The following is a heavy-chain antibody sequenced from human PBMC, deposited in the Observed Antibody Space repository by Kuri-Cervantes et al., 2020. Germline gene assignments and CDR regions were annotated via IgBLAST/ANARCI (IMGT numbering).Heavy chain of an antibody. Sequence: SGPTLVKPTQTLTLTCTFSGFSLSTNGMRVSWIRQPPGKALEWLARIDWDDDKFYSTSLKTRLTISKDTSKNQVVLTMTNMDPVDTATYYCARSLMITFGGVIAFDAFDIWGQGTMVTVSS. CDR1: GFSLSTNGMR. D-gene: IGHD3-16*02. CDR2: IDWDDDK. V-gene: IGHV2-70D*14. CDR3: ARSLMITFGGVIAFDAFDI. J-gene: IGHJ3*02.